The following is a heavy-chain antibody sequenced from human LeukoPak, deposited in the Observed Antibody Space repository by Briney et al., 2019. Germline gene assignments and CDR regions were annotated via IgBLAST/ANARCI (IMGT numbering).Heavy chain of an antibody. V-gene: IGHV1-46*01. CDR1: GYTFTIYY. CDR2: INPSGGST. J-gene: IGHJ4*02. D-gene: IGHD3-22*01. Sequence: ASVKVSCKASGYTFTIYYMHWVRQAPGQGLEWMAIINPSGGSTRYAQKFQGRVTMTRDTSTSTVYMELSSLRSEDTAVYYCARDPRPSYDSSDYYYPGDYWGQGTLVTVSS. CDR3: ARDPRPSYDSSDYYYPGDY.